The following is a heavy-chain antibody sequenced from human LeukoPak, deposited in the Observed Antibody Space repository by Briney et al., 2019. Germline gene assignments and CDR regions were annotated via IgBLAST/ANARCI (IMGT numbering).Heavy chain of an antibody. CDR3: ARVVEYYDILTGQLYYFDY. D-gene: IGHD3-9*01. V-gene: IGHV1-2*02. CDR2: INPNSGGT. Sequence: GASVKVSCKASGYTFTGYYMHWVRQAPGQGLEWMGWINPNSGGTNYAQKFQGRVTMIRDTSISTAYMELSRLRSDDTAVYYCARVVEYYDILTGQLYYFDYWGQGTLVTVSS. CDR1: GYTFTGYY. J-gene: IGHJ4*02.